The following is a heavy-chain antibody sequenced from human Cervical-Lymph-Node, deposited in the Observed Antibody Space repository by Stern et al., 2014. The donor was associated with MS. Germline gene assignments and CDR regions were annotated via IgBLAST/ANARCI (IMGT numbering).Heavy chain of an antibody. V-gene: IGHV3-9*01. CDR3: AKDLWAVVSTPYAMDV. D-gene: IGHD2-21*01. Sequence: EVQLVESGGGLVQPGRSLRLSCAASGFTFEEYAMHWVRQAPGKGLAWVSSISWHSGTIGYADSVKGRFTISRDNAKNSLYLQMNSLRTEDTALYYCAKDLWAVVSTPYAMDVWGQGTTVTVSS. CDR2: ISWHSGTI. CDR1: GFTFEEYA. J-gene: IGHJ6*02.